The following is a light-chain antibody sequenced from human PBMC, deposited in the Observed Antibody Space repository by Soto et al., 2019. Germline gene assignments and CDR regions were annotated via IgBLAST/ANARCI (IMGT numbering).Light chain of an antibody. J-gene: IGKJ1*01. CDR1: QYIGSA. CDR2: DAS. CDR3: QQYGDRPRT. V-gene: IGKV3-15*01. Sequence: EVVLTQSPSTLSVSPWDRSALSFRASQYIGSAVAWYHQRSGQAPRLLIFDASIRVPTTPARFSGSVSGTEFILTISSLESEDFAVYFCQQYGDRPRTFGQGTKVDI.